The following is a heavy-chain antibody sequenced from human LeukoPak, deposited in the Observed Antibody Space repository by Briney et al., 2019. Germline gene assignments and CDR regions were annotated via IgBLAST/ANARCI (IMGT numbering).Heavy chain of an antibody. CDR3: ARDKVAVRWFDP. CDR2: IYYSGST. D-gene: IGHD5-12*01. CDR1: GGSISSGGYY. V-gene: IGHV4-31*03. Sequence: SQTLSLTCTVSGGSISSGGYYWSWIRQHPGTGLEWIGYIYYSGSTYYNPSLKSRVTISVDTSKNQFSLKLSSVTAADTAVYYCARDKVAVRWFDPWGQGTLVTVSS. J-gene: IGHJ5*02.